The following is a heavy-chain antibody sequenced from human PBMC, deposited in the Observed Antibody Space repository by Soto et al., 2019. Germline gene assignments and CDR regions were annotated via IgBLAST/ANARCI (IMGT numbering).Heavy chain of an antibody. CDR1: GGSIKNYY. CDR3: ARDVGYYYDGSGSVAFDI. D-gene: IGHD3-22*01. CDR2: ILYSGST. J-gene: IGHJ3*02. V-gene: IGHV4-59*01. Sequence: SETLSLTCTVSGGSIKNYYWSWIRQPPGKGLEWIGNILYSGSTKYNPSLRSRVTISVDTSKNQFSLKLSSVTAADTAVYYCARDVGYYYDGSGSVAFDIRGQGTMVTVSS.